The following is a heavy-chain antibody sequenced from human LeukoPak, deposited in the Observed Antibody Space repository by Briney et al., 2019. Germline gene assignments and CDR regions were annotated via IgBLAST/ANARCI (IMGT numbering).Heavy chain of an antibody. J-gene: IGHJ6*03. CDR2: SHYSGST. D-gene: IGHD2-2*01. CDR3: ARWYCSSDTCYHLDV. Sequence: SETLSLTCTVSGASVSSYDWSWIRQPPGKGLEWIGYSHYSGSTSYNPSLKSRVTISVDTSKNQFSLKLTSVTTADTAVYYCARWYCSSDTCYHLDVWGKGTAVTVSS. V-gene: IGHV4-59*02. CDR1: GASVSSYD.